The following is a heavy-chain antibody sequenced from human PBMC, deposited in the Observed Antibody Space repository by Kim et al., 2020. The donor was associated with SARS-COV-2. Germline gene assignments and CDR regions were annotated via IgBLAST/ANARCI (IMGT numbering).Heavy chain of an antibody. CDR1: GGSISSSNW. V-gene: IGHV4-4*02. J-gene: IGHJ6*02. CDR2: IYHSGST. Sequence: SETLSLTCAVSGGSISSSNWWSWVRQPPGKGLEWIGEIYHSGSTNYNPSLKSRVTISVDKSKNQFSLKLSSVTAADTAVYYCARTAGRLYYYYYYGMDVWGQGTTVTVSS. D-gene: IGHD6-19*01. CDR3: ARTAGRLYYYYYYGMDV.